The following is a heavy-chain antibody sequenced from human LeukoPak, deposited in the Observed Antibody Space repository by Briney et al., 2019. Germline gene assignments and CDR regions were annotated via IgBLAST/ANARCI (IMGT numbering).Heavy chain of an antibody. CDR1: GFTISSSA. CDR2: IGINGGST. V-gene: IGHV3-23*01. CDR3: AKRPHGFDV. J-gene: IGHJ3*01. Sequence: GGSLRLSCAASGFTISSSAMSWVRQPPGKGLEWVSGIGINGGSTYYADFVKGRFTISRDNSKNTLYLQMNSLRAEDTALYYCAKRPHGFDVWGQGTKVTVSS.